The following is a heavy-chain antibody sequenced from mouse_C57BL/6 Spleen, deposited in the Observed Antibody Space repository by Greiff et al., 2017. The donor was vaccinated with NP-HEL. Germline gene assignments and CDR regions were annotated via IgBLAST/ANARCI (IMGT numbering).Heavy chain of an antibody. CDR2: ISSGGSYT. V-gene: IGHV5-6*01. J-gene: IGHJ4*01. CDR3: ARQEIYYYGLDY. CDR1: GFTFSSYG. Sequence: EVHLVESGGDLVKPGGSLKLSCAASGFTFSSYGMSWVRQTPDKRLEWVATISSGGSYTYYPDSVKGRFTISRDNAKNTLYLQMSSLKSEDTAMYYCARQEIYYYGLDYWGQGTSVTVSS. D-gene: IGHD1-1*01.